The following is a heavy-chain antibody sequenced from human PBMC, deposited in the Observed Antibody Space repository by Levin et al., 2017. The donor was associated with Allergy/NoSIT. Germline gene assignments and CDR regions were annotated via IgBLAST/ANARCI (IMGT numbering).Heavy chain of an antibody. CDR3: ALGGGAAEIP. CDR1: GFTFSKYW. D-gene: IGHD6-13*01. CDR2: IKQDGGEK. Sequence: SCAASGFTFSKYWMSWVRQAPGKGLEWVANIKQDGGEKYYADSVQGRVTISRDNGKNSLYLQMNSVRVEDTAVYYCALGGGAAEIPWGQGTLVTVSA. J-gene: IGHJ5*02. V-gene: IGHV3-7*01.